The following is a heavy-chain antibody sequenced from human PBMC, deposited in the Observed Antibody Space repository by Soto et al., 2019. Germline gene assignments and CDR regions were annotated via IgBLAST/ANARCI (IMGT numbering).Heavy chain of an antibody. CDR3: ARTVLGILSYGLDV. CDR1: GYTFTDYY. V-gene: IGHV1-2*02. CDR2: INPNNGGT. D-gene: IGHD3-3*02. Sequence: ASVKVSCKTSGYTFTDYYMECVRQSPGQGLEWMGCINPNNGGTNYAQKFQGRVTLTRDTSTNTVYMELSRLTSDDTAVYYCARTVLGILSYGLDVWGQGTTVTSP. J-gene: IGHJ6*02.